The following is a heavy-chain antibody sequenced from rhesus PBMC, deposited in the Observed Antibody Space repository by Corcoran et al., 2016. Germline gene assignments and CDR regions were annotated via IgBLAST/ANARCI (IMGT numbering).Heavy chain of an antibody. V-gene: IGHV4-127*01. Sequence: QVQLQESGPGLVKPSETLSLTCAVSGFSISSGYGWNWIRQPPGKGLEWIGYIGGSRGSTYCNPSLKSRVTISRYTAKNQFSLKLSSVTAADTAVYYCARGTSYYSGTSYSHPVYWGQGVLVTVSS. J-gene: IGHJ4*01. D-gene: IGHD3-16*01. CDR2: IGGSRGST. CDR1: GFSISSGYG. CDR3: ARGTSYYSGTSYSHPVY.